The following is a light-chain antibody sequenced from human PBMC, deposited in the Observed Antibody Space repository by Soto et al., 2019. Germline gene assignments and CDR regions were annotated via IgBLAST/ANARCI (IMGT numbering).Light chain of an antibody. CDR1: QDISTR. Sequence: DIQLTQSPSSVSASVGDRVTITCRASQDISTRLAWSQQKPGTAPKLLIYAASTSGSGVPSRFSGSGSGTDFSLTVSSLQSEDFATYVCQQAHTFPWTFGQGTKVDIK. V-gene: IGKV1-12*01. J-gene: IGKJ1*01. CDR3: QQAHTFPWT. CDR2: AAS.